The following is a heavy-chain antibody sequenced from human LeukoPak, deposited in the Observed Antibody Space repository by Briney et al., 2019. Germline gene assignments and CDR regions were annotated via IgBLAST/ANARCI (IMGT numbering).Heavy chain of an antibody. Sequence: ASVKVSCKASGYTFTSYYMHWVRQAPRRGLEWMGIINPRGGSTSYAQKFQGRVTMTRDTSTSTVYMELSSLRSEDTAVYYCARGATVTSRYFQHWGQGTLVTVSS. V-gene: IGHV1-46*01. D-gene: IGHD4-17*01. CDR3: ARGATVTSRYFQH. CDR1: GYTFTSYY. J-gene: IGHJ1*01. CDR2: INPRGGST.